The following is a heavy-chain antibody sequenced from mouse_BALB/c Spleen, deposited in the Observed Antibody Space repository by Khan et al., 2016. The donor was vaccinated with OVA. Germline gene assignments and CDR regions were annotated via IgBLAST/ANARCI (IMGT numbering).Heavy chain of an antibody. V-gene: IGHV3-2*02. Sequence: QLEESGPGLVKPSQSLSLTCTVTGYSITSDYAWNWIRQFPGNKLEWMGYISYSGSTNYNPPLKSRISITRDTSRNQFFLQLNSVTTEDTATYYGARRAYYGNWYFDVWGAGTTVTVSS. CDR1: GYSITSDYA. J-gene: IGHJ1*01. CDR3: ARRAYYGNWYFDV. D-gene: IGHD2-1*01. CDR2: ISYSGST.